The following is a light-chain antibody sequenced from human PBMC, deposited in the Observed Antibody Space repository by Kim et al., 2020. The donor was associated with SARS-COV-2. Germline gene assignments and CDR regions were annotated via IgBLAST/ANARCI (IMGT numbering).Light chain of an antibody. CDR1: SLRSFY. V-gene: IGLV3-19*01. CDR3: NSRDNSGNHLTV. J-gene: IGLJ2*01. CDR2: GKD. Sequence: LGQTVSITCQGDSLRSFYASWYQQKPGQAPVLVIYGKDNRPSGIPDRFSGSSSGNTASLTITGAQAEDEADYYCNSRDNSGNHLTVFGGGTQLTVL.